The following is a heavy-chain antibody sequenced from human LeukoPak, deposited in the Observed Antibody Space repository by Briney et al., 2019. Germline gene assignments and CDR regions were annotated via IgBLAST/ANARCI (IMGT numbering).Heavy chain of an antibody. CDR2: ISYDGSNI. J-gene: IGHJ3*01. CDR1: GFPLNRYA. D-gene: IGHD6-6*01. CDR3: ARVGSSLIDAFDL. Sequence: GGSLRLSCAASGFPLNRYAMHWVRQAPGKGLEWVSFISYDGSNINYGDSVKGRFNISRDNSKDTLSLQMNSLRAEDTAVYYCARVGSSLIDAFDLWGQGTRVTVSS. V-gene: IGHV3-30*01.